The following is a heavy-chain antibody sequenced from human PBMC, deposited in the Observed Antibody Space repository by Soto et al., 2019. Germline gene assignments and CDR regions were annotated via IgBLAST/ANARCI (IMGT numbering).Heavy chain of an antibody. Sequence: EAQLVESGGGLVQPGGSLRLSCEASGFSLGSYWMTWVRQAPGKGLEWVANIKKDGSRTSYLDSVRGRFTISRDNVRNSLSLQMDSLRAEDTGLYFCARDVSPGTSTLYLDAFDIWGQGTMVTVSS. CDR2: IKKDGSRT. CDR1: GFSLGSYW. V-gene: IGHV3-7*05. D-gene: IGHD2-8*01. CDR3: ARDVSPGTSTLYLDAFDI. J-gene: IGHJ3*02.